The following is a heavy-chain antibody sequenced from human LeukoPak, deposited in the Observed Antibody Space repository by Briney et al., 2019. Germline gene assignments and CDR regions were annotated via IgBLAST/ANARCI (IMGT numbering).Heavy chain of an antibody. D-gene: IGHD5-18*01. V-gene: IGHV1-2*02. J-gene: IGHJ4*02. Sequence: ASVKVSCKASGYSFTVYYMQWVRQVPGQGLEWMGWINPNSGGTNYAQKFQGRVTMTRDTSISTAYMELSRLRSDDTAVYYCARAADTAMAHFDYWGQGTLVTVSS. CDR3: ARAADTAMAHFDY. CDR1: GYSFTVYY. CDR2: INPNSGGT.